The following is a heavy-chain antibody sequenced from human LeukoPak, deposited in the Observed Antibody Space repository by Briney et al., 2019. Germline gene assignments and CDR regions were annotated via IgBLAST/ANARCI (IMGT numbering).Heavy chain of an antibody. CDR1: GGSISSSSYY. V-gene: IGHV4-39*01. CDR3: ASLYSSSWYFFDY. J-gene: IGHJ4*02. D-gene: IGHD6-13*01. CDR2: IYYSGST. Sequence: PSETLSLTCTVSGGSISSSSYYWGWIRQPPGKGLEWIGSIYYSGSTYYNPSLQSRVTISVDTSKNQFSLKLSSVTAADTAVYYCASLYSSSWYFFDYWGQGTLVTVSS.